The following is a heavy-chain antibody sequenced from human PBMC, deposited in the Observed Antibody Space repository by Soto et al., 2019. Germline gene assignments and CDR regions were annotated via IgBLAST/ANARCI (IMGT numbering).Heavy chain of an antibody. D-gene: IGHD6-19*01. Sequence: GGSLRLSCAASGFMFSDYAMSWIRQAPGKGLEWVSAFRGGGGSTFYADSVRGRFTISRDNAKSTLYLQMNSLRAEDTAVYYCAKIGWSEVAGWEFDYWGQGTLVTVSS. J-gene: IGHJ4*02. CDR2: FRGGGGST. V-gene: IGHV3-23*01. CDR3: AKIGWSEVAGWEFDY. CDR1: GFMFSDYA.